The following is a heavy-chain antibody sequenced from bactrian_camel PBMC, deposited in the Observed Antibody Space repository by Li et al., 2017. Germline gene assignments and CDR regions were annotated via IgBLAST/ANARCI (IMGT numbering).Heavy chain of an antibody. J-gene: IGHJ4*01. CDR1: GYTHSSSC. D-gene: IGHD4*01. V-gene: IGHV3S6*01. CDR3: AALKYCSGGFCCSVLELTREDNY. Sequence: HVQLVESGGGSVEVGGSLRLSCAASGYTHSSSCLGWFRMPPGKEREGVAAIYGGTTTYYADSVKGRFTISQDNAKSTLYLQMNSLKPEDTGMYYCAALKYCSGGFCCSVLELTREDNYRGRGTQVTVS. CDR2: IYGGTTT.